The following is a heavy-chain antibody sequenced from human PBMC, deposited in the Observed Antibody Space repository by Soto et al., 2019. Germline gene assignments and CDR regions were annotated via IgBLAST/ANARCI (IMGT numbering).Heavy chain of an antibody. V-gene: IGHV3-33*01. CDR1: GFTFSSYG. CDR2: IWYDGSNK. D-gene: IGHD3-10*01. J-gene: IGHJ4*02. CDR3: ARESDYYGSGSHFDY. Sequence: GGSLRLSCAASGFTFSSYGMHWVRQAPGKGLEWVAVIWYDGSNKYYADSVKGRFTISRDNSKNTLYLQMNSLRAEDTAVYYCARESDYYGSGSHFDYWGQGTLVTVSS.